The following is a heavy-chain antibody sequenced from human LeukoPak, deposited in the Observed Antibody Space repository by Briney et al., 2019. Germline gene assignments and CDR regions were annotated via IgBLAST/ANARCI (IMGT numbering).Heavy chain of an antibody. Sequence: GGSLRLSCAASGFIFSSSGMHWVRQAPGKGLEWVAVIWYDGNNKYYADSVKGRFTISRDNSKNTLYLQMNSLRGEDTAVYYCARVLVGTTYFEYWGQGTLVTVSS. D-gene: IGHD1-26*01. J-gene: IGHJ4*02. V-gene: IGHV3-33*01. CDR1: GFIFSSSG. CDR3: ARVLVGTTYFEY. CDR2: IWYDGNNK.